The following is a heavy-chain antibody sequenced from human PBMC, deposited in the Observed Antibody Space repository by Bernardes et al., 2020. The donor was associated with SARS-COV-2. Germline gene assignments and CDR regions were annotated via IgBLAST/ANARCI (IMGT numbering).Heavy chain of an antibody. J-gene: IGHJ6*02. CDR2: ISYDGSNK. Sequence: GGSLRLSCAASGFTFSSYGMHWVRQAPGKGLEWVAVISYDGSNKYYADSVKGRFTISRDNSKNTLYLQMNSLRAEDTAVYYCARKYGHSYGLDVWGQGTTVTVSS. V-gene: IGHV3-30*03. CDR3: ARKYGHSYGLDV. D-gene: IGHD3-10*01. CDR1: GFTFSSYG.